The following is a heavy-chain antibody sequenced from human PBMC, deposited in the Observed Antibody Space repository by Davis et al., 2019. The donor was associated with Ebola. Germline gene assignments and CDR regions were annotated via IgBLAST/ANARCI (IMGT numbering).Heavy chain of an antibody. CDR3: AKGGSGWPSDYSYGLGV. D-gene: IGHD6-19*01. CDR1: GFIVSDKY. V-gene: IGHV3-53*01. J-gene: IGHJ6*04. Sequence: GESLKISCAASGFIVSDKYMSWVRRAPGKGLEWVSTLGLSADTYYADSVKGRFTISRDNSKNTLHLQMNSLRVDDTAVYYCAKGGSGWPSDYSYGLGVWGKGTTVTVSS. CDR2: LGLSADT.